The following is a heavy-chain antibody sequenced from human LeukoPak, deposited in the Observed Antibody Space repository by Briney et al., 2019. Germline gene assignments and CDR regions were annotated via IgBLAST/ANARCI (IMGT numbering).Heavy chain of an antibody. CDR3: ARGSVTGGWYLNLGY. Sequence: GASVKVSCKASGYTFSGYYMHWVRQAPGQGLEWMGWIYPNSGDTNYAQNFQGRVTMTRDTSISTVYMELTRLTSDDTAVYYCARGSVTGGWYLNLGYWVQGTGVIVS. D-gene: IGHD6-19*01. CDR2: IYPNSGDT. V-gene: IGHV1-2*02. J-gene: IGHJ4*02. CDR1: GYTFSGYY.